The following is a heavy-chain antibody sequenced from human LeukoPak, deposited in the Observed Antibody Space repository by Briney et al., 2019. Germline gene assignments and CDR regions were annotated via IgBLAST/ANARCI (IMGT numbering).Heavy chain of an antibody. D-gene: IGHD5-12*01. J-gene: IGHJ4*02. Sequence: PGGSLRLSCAASGFTFRNHALHWVRHAPGKGLEGVAFISYDGSKKYYTDSVKGRFTISRDTSKNTVYLQMNILRVEDTAVYYCARNDYGTFYFDYWGQGTLVTVSS. CDR1: GFTFRNHA. CDR3: ARNDYGTFYFDY. CDR2: ISYDGSKK. V-gene: IGHV3-30-3*01.